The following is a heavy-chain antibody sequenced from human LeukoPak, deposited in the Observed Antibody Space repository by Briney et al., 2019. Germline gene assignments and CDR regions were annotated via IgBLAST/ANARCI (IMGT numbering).Heavy chain of an antibody. J-gene: IGHJ5*02. Sequence: GGSLRLSCAASGFTFSDYWMHWVRQAPGKGLEWVSYISSSGSTIYYADSVKGRFTISRDNAKNSLYLQMNSLRAEDTAVYYCARGRMYYYDSSGYRNWFDPWGQGTLVTVSS. CDR2: ISSSGSTI. D-gene: IGHD3-22*01. CDR1: GFTFSDYW. CDR3: ARGRMYYYDSSGYRNWFDP. V-gene: IGHV3-48*01.